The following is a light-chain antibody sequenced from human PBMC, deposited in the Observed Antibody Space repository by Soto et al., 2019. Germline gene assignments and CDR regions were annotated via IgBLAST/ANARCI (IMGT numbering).Light chain of an antibody. Sequence: DIVMTQSPLSLPFTPGEPASISCRSSPNLLNSDGYNYLDWYLQKPGQSPQLLIYLGSNRASGVPERFSGSGSGTDFTLKNSRVEAVDVGVYYCMESLQSTVTFGHRTLLEIK. CDR3: MESLQSTVT. V-gene: IGKV2-28*01. CDR2: LGS. J-gene: IGKJ5*01. CDR1: PNLLNSDGYNY.